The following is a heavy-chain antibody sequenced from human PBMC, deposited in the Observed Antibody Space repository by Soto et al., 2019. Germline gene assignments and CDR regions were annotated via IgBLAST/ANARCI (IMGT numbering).Heavy chain of an antibody. D-gene: IGHD3-10*01. V-gene: IGHV5-10-1*01. CDR3: ARSSSGSGSYDAFDT. Sequence: GEAEKRSGEGCGDSVSRSWLRWERQMTGKGLEWMGRIDPSDSYTNYSPSFQGHVTISADKSISTAYLQWSSLKASDTAMYYCARSSSGSGSYDAFDTWGQGTMVTVS. J-gene: IGHJ3*02. CDR2: IDPSDSYT. CDR1: GDSVSRSW.